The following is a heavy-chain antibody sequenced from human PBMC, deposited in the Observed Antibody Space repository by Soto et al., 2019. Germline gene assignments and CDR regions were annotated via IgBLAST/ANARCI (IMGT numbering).Heavy chain of an antibody. Sequence: PGGSLRLSCAASGFTFSSYSMNWVRQAPGKGLEWVSSISSSSSYIYYADSVKGRFTTSRDNAKNSLYLQMNSLRAEDTAVYYCARASYDFWSGPSYYYGMDVWGQGTTVTVSS. D-gene: IGHD3-3*01. V-gene: IGHV3-21*01. CDR3: ARASYDFWSGPSYYYGMDV. J-gene: IGHJ6*02. CDR1: GFTFSSYS. CDR2: ISSSSSYI.